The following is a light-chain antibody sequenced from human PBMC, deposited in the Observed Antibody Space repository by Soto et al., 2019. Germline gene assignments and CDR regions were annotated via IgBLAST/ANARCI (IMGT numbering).Light chain of an antibody. Sequence: EIVLTQSPGSLSLSPGESATLSCMASQSVTSTYLAWYQQRPGQAPRLLIYAASSRATGIPDRFSGSGSGTDFTLNISRLEPDDFGIYYCQQSSRSPFAFGPGTKLDIK. J-gene: IGKJ3*01. V-gene: IGKV3-20*01. CDR3: QQSSRSPFA. CDR2: AAS. CDR1: QSVTSTY.